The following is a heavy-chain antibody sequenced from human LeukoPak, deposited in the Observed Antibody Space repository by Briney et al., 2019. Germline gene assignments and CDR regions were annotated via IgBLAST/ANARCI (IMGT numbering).Heavy chain of an antibody. CDR1: GFIFSSHS. J-gene: IGHJ4*02. D-gene: IGHD6-19*01. V-gene: IGHV3-64*01. CDR2: IRSNGGST. Sequence: GGSLRLSCAASGFIFSSHSMHWVRKAPGKGLEYVSGIRSNGGSTYYAQSVKGRFTISRDNSKNTVELQMGSLRAEDMAVYYCARRGSGWELDYWGQGTLVTVSS. CDR3: ARRGSGWELDY.